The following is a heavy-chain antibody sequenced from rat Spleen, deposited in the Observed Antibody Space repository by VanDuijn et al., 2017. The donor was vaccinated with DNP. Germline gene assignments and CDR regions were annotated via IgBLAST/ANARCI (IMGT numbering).Heavy chain of an antibody. D-gene: IGHD1-10*01. CDR1: GFSLTSYI. J-gene: IGHJ3*01. CDR2: VWSCGGT. CDR3: AREQLGFPY. Sequence: QVQLKESGPGLVQPSQTLSLTCTVSGFSLTSYIVTWVRQPPGKGLELMGIVWSCGGTDYYPAFKSRLSLSRDTSKSQIFLKMDSLQTDDSAVYFCAREQLGFPYCGQDTLVTVSS. V-gene: IGHV2-15*01.